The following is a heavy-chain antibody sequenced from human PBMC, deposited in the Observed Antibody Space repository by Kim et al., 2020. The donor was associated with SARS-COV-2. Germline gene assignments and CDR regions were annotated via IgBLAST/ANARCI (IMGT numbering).Heavy chain of an antibody. CDR2: IKSNTDGGTT. D-gene: IGHD2-21*02. Sequence: GGSLRLSCAASGFTFSNAWMSWVRQAPGKGLEWVGRIKSNTDGGTTDYAAPVKGRFTISRDDSKNTLYLQMNSLKNEDTAVYYCTTVEGRRYCGGDCYPNCLDYWGQGTLVTVSS. J-gene: IGHJ4*02. CDR1: GFTFSNAW. CDR3: TTVEGRRYCGGDCYPNCLDY. V-gene: IGHV3-15*01.